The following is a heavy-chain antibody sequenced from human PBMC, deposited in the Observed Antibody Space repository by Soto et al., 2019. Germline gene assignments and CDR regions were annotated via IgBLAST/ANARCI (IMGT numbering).Heavy chain of an antibody. J-gene: IGHJ4*02. CDR3: ARDRLIAVTGLLRN. V-gene: IGHV1-18*01. D-gene: IGHD6-19*01. CDR1: GYPFTSYG. CDR2: ISAYDDKT. Sequence: QVQLVQSGAEVKKPGASVKVSCKTSGYPFTSYGINWVRQAPGQGPEWMGWISAYDDKTIYSQKFQGRIPLTADTSTTTAYIELRGLRFDDTAVYYCARDRLIAVTGLLRNWGQGTLVTVSS.